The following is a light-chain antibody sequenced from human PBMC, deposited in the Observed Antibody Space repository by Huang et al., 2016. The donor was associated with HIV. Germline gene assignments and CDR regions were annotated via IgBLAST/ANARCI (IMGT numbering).Light chain of an antibody. CDR1: QSVGNY. V-gene: IGKV3-11*01. CDR2: DAS. J-gene: IGKJ5*01. Sequence: EIVLTQSPGTLSLSPGERATLSCRTSQSVGNYLVWYQQKPGQAPRLLLYDASYRAAGIPARFSGSGSGTDFPLTMSSLEPEDFAVYYCQQRSKWPITFGQGTRLEIK. CDR3: QQRSKWPIT.